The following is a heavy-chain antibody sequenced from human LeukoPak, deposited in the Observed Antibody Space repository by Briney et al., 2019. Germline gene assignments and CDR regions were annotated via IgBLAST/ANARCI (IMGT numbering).Heavy chain of an antibody. J-gene: IGHJ4*02. D-gene: IGHD2-8*02. CDR2: IYYSGST. V-gene: IGHV4-59*12. Sequence: SETLSLTCAVYGGSFSSYYWSWIRQPPGKGLEWIGYIYYSGSTNYNPSLKSRVTISVDTSKNQFSLKLSSVTAADTAVYYCVLTGGPSGSLDYWGQGTLVTVSS. CDR1: GGSFSSYY. CDR3: VLTGGPSGSLDY.